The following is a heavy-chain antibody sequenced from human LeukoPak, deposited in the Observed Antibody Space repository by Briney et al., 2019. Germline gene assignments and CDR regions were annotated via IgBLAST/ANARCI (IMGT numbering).Heavy chain of an antibody. CDR2: IRGYSGNA. CDR1: GGTFSSYA. CDR3: ARVYDSSGFQFDP. V-gene: IGHV1-18*01. J-gene: IGHJ5*02. D-gene: IGHD3-22*01. Sequence: ASVKVSCKASGGTFSSYAISWVRQAPGQGLEWMGWIRGYSGNANYAQKLQGRVTMTTDTSTSTAYMELRSLRSDDTAVYYCARVYDSSGFQFDPWGQGTLVTVSS.